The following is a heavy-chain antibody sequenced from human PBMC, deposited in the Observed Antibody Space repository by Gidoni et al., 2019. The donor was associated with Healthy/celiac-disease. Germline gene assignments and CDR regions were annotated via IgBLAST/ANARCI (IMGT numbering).Heavy chain of an antibody. CDR2: IWYDGSNK. D-gene: IGHD3-16*01. J-gene: IGHJ6*02. Sequence: QVQLVESGGGVVQPGRSLRLSCAASGFPFRSIGMHWVRQAPGKGLEWVAVIWYDGSNKYYADSVKGRFTISRDNSKNTLYLQMNSLRAEDTAVYYCARDSITTNYYYYGMDVWGQGTTVTVSS. V-gene: IGHV3-33*01. CDR1: GFPFRSIG. CDR3: ARDSITTNYYYYGMDV.